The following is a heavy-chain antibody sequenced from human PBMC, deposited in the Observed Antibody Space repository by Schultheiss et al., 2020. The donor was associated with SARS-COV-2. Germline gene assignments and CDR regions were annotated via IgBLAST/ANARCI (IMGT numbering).Heavy chain of an antibody. D-gene: IGHD2-2*01. V-gene: IGHV3-74*01. CDR2: INSDGSSA. Sequence: GGSLRLSCAASGFTFGSYWMHWVRQVPGGGLVCISRINSDGSSATYADSVKGRFTISRDNAKNTLYLQMNSLSAEDTGVYYCAREDIVVVPAAVPGYMDVWGKGTTVTVSS. CDR3: AREDIVVVPAAVPGYMDV. CDR1: GFTFGSYW. J-gene: IGHJ6*03.